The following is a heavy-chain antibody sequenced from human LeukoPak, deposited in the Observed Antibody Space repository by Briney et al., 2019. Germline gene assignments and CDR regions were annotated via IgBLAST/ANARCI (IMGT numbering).Heavy chain of an antibody. J-gene: IGHJ4*02. Sequence: GGSLRLSCAASGFTFSSYAMHWVRQAPGKGLEWVAVISYDGSNKYYADSVKGRFTISRDNSKNTLYLQMNSLRAEDTAVYYCASGSAAGTFGYWGQGTLVTVSS. V-gene: IGHV3-30-3*01. CDR2: ISYDGSNK. CDR3: ASGSAAGTFGY. CDR1: GFTFSSYA. D-gene: IGHD6-13*01.